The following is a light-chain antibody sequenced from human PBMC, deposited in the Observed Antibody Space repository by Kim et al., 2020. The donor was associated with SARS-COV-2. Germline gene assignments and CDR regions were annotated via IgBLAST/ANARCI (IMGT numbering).Light chain of an antibody. J-gene: IGKJ5*01. CDR1: QSVTNNY. CDR2: GAS. Sequence: SPGERATVSCRASQSVTNNYIVWYQQKPGQAPRLLIYGASSRASGIPDRFSASGSGTVFTLSISRLESEDFAIYYCQQYGSSPITFGQGTRLEIK. CDR3: QQYGSSPIT. V-gene: IGKV3-20*01.